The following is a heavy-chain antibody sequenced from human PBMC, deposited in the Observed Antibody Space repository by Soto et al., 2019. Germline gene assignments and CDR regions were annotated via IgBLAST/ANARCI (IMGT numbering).Heavy chain of an antibody. V-gene: IGHV1-2*04. D-gene: IGHD3-3*01. CDR1: GYTFTGYY. Sequence: QVQLVQSGAEVKKPGASVKVSCKASGYTFTGYYMHWVRQAPGQGLEWMGWINTNSGGTNYAQKFQGWVTMTRDTAISTAYMQLSRLRSDATAVYYCARAPHFWSGYSGGYGMAVWGQGTTVTVSS. CDR2: INTNSGGT. J-gene: IGHJ6*02. CDR3: ARAPHFWSGYSGGYGMAV.